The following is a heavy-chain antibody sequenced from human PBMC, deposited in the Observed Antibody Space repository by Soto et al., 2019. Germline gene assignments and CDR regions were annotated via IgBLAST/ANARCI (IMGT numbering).Heavy chain of an antibody. CDR1: AYSFTSSW. Sequence: VGSVKICCEVSAYSFTSSWNSGVRQMPGHGLEMRGRIDPSDSYTNYGPSFQGHVPISASTFISTAFLQWSSQKASDSDMYYSTTTVATANYYYCCMDVWRQGTTVTASS. D-gene: IGHD4-17*01. CDR2: IDPSDSYT. V-gene: IGHV5-10-1*01. CDR3: TTTVATANYYYCCMDV. J-gene: IGHJ6*02.